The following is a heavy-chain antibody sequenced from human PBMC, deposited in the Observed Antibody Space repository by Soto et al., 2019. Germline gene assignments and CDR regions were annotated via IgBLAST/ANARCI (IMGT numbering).Heavy chain of an antibody. CDR3: ARAQGMATITDY. Sequence: QVQLQESGPGLVKPSQTLSLTCTVSGGSISSGRYYWSWIRQHPGKGLEWIGYIYYSGSTYYNPSLKSRVTISVDTSKNQFSLKLSSVTAADTAVYYCARAQGMATITDYWGQGTLVTVSS. V-gene: IGHV4-31*03. J-gene: IGHJ4*02. CDR1: GGSISSGRYY. CDR2: IYYSGST. D-gene: IGHD5-12*01.